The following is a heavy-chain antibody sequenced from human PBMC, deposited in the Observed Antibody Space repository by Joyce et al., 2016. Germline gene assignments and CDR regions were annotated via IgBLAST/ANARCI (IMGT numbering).Heavy chain of an antibody. CDR1: GYTFTIYN. CDR3: ARQALTKPVDY. Sequence: QVQLVQSGAEVKKPGASMKVSCKDSGYTFTIYNVNWVRQAPGQWLEWMGCISGYNANTDYAQKFQGRVTMSTDTSTRTAYLELRSLTSDDTAVYYCARQALTKPVDYWGQGTLVTVSS. J-gene: IGHJ4*02. D-gene: IGHD2-8*01. V-gene: IGHV1-18*04. CDR2: ISGYNANT.